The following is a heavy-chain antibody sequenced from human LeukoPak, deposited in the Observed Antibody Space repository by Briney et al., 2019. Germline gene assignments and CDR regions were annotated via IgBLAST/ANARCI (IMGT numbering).Heavy chain of an antibody. CDR1: GFTFSSYG. D-gene: IGHD6-19*01. CDR3: ARDRYAYSSGWYVGNY. J-gene: IGHJ4*02. V-gene: IGHV3-33*01. Sequence: PGRSLRLSCAASGFTFSSYGMHWVRQAPGKGLEWVAVIWYDGSNKYYADSVKGRFTISRDNAKNSLYLQMNSLRAEDTAVYYCARDRYAYSSGWYVGNYWGQGTLVTVSS. CDR2: IWYDGSNK.